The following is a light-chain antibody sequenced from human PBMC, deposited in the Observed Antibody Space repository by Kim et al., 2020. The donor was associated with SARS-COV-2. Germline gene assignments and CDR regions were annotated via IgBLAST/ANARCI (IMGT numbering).Light chain of an antibody. V-gene: IGKV3D-15*01. CDR2: DAY. Sequence: EIVMTQSPATLSVSPGERVTLSCRASETVSNKLAWYQQKPGQAPSLLIYDAYSRAAGIPARFRGSGSGTEFTLTITSLQSEDSAVYYCQQFKDWPPLTFGGGTKVDIK. CDR1: ETVSNK. CDR3: QQFKDWPPLT. J-gene: IGKJ4*01.